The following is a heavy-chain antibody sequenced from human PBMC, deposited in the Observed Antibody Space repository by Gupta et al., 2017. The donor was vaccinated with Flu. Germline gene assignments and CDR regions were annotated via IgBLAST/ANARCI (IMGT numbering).Heavy chain of an antibody. D-gene: IGHD6-13*01. J-gene: IGHJ4*02. CDR3: ARESRAAAGYDY. CDR1: GFTFSSYS. Sequence: EVQLVESGGGLVKPGGSLRLSCAASGFTFSSYSMNWVRQAPGKGLEWVSSISSSSSYIDYADAVKGRFTISRDNDKNSLYLQMNSLRAEDTAVYYCARESRAAAGYDYWGQGTLVTLSS. CDR2: ISSSSSYI. V-gene: IGHV3-21*01.